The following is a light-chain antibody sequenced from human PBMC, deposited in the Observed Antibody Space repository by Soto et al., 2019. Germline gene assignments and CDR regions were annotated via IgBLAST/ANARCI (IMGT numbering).Light chain of an antibody. Sequence: EIVMTQSPVTLSVSPGERATLSCRASQSVSSNLAWYQQQPGQAPRLLIYGASTRATGVPARFSGSGSGTAFTLTISSLQSEDFAVYYCQHYNNWPPWTFGQGTKVEIK. J-gene: IGKJ1*01. CDR2: GAS. V-gene: IGKV3-15*01. CDR1: QSVSSN. CDR3: QHYNNWPPWT.